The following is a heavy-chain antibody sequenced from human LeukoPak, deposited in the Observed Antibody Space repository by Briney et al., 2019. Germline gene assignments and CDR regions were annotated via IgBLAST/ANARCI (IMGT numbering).Heavy chain of an antibody. V-gene: IGHV4-34*01. CDR3: ASSNIAARFYYFDY. J-gene: IGHJ4*02. D-gene: IGHD6-6*01. CDR1: GGSFSGYY. CDR2: INHSGST. Sequence: SETLSLTCAVYGGSFSGYYWSWIRQPPGKGLEWIGEINHSGSTNYNPSLKSRVTISVDTSKNQSSLKLSSVTAADTAVYYCASSNIAARFYYFDYWGQGTLVTVSS.